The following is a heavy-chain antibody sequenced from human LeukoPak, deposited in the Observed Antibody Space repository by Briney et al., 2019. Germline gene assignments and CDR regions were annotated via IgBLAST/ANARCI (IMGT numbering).Heavy chain of an antibody. CDR3: ARISLGAIWGYYYGMDV. Sequence: SVKVSCKASGFTFTSSAVQWVRQARGQRLEWIGWIVVGSGNTNYAQKFQERVTITRDMSTSTAYMELSSLRSEDTAVFYCARISLGAIWGYYYGMDVWGQGTTVTVSS. CDR2: IVVGSGNT. V-gene: IGHV1-58*01. D-gene: IGHD1-26*01. J-gene: IGHJ6*02. CDR1: GFTFTSSA.